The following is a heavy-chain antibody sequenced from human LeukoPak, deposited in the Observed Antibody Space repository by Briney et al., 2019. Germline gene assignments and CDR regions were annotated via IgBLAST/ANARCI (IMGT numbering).Heavy chain of an antibody. J-gene: IGHJ4*02. CDR2: MNPNSGIT. V-gene: IGHV1-8*03. CDR3: AREDFYDSGSNDY. Sequence: ASVKVSCKDSGYSFTNYDINWVRQATGQGLEWMGWMNPNSGITAYAQKFQGRVTITRNTSISTAYMELSSLRSEDTAVYYCAREDFYDSGSNDYWGQGTPVTVSS. CDR1: GYSFTNYD. D-gene: IGHD3-22*01.